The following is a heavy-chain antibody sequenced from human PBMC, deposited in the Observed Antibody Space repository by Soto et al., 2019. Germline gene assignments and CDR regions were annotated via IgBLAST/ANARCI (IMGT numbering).Heavy chain of an antibody. Sequence: SETLSLTCTVSGGSISSYCWSWIRQPPGKGLEWIGYIYYSGSTNYNPSLKSRVTISVDTSKNQFSLKLSSVTAADTAVYYCAREGPYFSGGSCYSGWFDPWGQGTLVTVSA. V-gene: IGHV4-59*01. CDR2: IYYSGST. J-gene: IGHJ5*02. CDR3: AREGPYFSGGSCYSGWFDP. D-gene: IGHD2-15*01. CDR1: GGSISSYC.